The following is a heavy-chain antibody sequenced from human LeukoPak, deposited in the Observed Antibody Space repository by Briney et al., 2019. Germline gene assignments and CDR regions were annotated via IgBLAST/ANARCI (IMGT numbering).Heavy chain of an antibody. V-gene: IGHV3-48*03. CDR1: GFTFSSYA. CDR2: ITSSGSIT. Sequence: GGSLRLSCAASGFTFSSYAMHWVRQAPGKGLEWLSYITSSGSITHYADSVEGRFTISRDNAKNSLYLQMNSLRAEDTAVYYCARDGTPIHSDGWVYMDVWGKGTTVTVSS. CDR3: ARDGTPIHSDGWVYMDV. J-gene: IGHJ6*03. D-gene: IGHD6-25*01.